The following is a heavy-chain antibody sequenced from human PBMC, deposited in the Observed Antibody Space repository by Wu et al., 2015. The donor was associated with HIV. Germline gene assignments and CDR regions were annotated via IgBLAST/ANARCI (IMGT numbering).Heavy chain of an antibody. CDR1: GGTFSSYA. CDR3: ARDQRPHYYGSGSHRLDY. Sequence: QVQLVQSGAEVKKPGSSVKVSCKASGGTFSSYAISWVRQAPGQGLEWMGRIIPIFGTANYAQKFQGRVTITADESTSTAYMELSSLRSEDTAVYYCARDQRPHYYGSGSHRLDYVGPGNAGPPSPQ. CDR2: IIPIFGTA. D-gene: IGHD3-10*01. V-gene: IGHV1-69*13. J-gene: IGHJ4*02.